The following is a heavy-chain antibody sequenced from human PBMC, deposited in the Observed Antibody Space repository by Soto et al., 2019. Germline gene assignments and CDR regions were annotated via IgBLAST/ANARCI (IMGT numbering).Heavy chain of an antibody. Sequence: QVQLVQSGAEVKKPGASVKVSCKASGYTFTSYGISWVRQAPGQGLEWVGWISAYNGTTNYAQTLQGRVPMPTDTTTSTADMELRSLRSDATAVYYCARDPARPAYCGGDCYLVWGPGTLVTVSS. CDR1: GYTFTSYG. V-gene: IGHV1-18*01. CDR3: ARDPARPAYCGGDCYLV. J-gene: IGHJ1*01. CDR2: ISAYNGTT. D-gene: IGHD2-21*01.